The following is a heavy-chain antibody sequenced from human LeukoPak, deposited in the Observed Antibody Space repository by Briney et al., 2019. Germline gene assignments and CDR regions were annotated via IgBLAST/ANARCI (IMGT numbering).Heavy chain of an antibody. V-gene: IGHV3-30-3*01. Sequence: GGSLRLSCAASGFTFSSYAMHWVRQAPGKGLEWVAVISYDGSNKYYADSVKGRFTISRDNSKNTLYLQMNSLRAEDTAVYYCARAPDYRLDYWGQGTLVTASS. CDR2: ISYDGSNK. CDR3: ARAPDYRLDY. D-gene: IGHD4-11*01. CDR1: GFTFSSYA. J-gene: IGHJ4*02.